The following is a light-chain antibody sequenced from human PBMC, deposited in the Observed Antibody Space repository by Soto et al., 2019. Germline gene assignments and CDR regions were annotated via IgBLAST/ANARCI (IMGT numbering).Light chain of an antibody. CDR3: SSFASSNPWV. CDR1: SSDVGGYNY. V-gene: IGLV2-8*01. J-gene: IGLJ3*02. CDR2: EVT. Sequence: QSALTQPPSASGSPGQSVTISCTGTSSDVGGYNYVSWYQQHAGKAPKLVIYEVTKRPSGVPDRFSGYKSANTASLTASGLPDEDEADYYCSSFASSNPWVFGGGTKLTVL.